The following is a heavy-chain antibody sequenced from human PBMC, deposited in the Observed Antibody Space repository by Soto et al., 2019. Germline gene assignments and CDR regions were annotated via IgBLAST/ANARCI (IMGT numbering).Heavy chain of an antibody. CDR2: MNPINGAT. CDR1: GYDFTAYD. J-gene: IGHJ6*02. V-gene: IGHV1-8*02. Sequence: GASVQVSCKASGYDFTAYDINCVRQASGQVLEWMGWMNPINGATGSARRFQGRVSMTRNTATGTAYLELTSLRSDDSAVYYCGRGPSPRAPAGSTPYYYAMDVWGQGTTVTVT. D-gene: IGHD2-15*01. CDR3: GRGPSPRAPAGSTPYYYAMDV.